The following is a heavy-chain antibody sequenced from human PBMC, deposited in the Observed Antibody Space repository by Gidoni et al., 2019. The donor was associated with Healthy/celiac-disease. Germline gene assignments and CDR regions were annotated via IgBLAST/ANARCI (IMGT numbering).Heavy chain of an antibody. CDR2: ISYDGSNK. J-gene: IGHJ5*02. Sequence: AVISYDGSNKYHADSVKGRFTISRDNSKNTLYLQMNSLRAEDTAVYYCAKDAGYCSGGSCYSGWFDPWGQGTLVTVSS. D-gene: IGHD2-15*01. V-gene: IGHV3-30*01. CDR3: AKDAGYCSGGSCYSGWFDP.